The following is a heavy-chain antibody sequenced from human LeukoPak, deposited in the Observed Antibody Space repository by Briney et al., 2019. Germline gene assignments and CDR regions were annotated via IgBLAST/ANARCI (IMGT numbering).Heavy chain of an antibody. CDR2: INSDGSST. CDR3: ARDPTEVVGADGSWFDP. J-gene: IGHJ5*02. D-gene: IGHD1-26*01. CDR1: GFTFSSYW. V-gene: IGHV3-74*01. Sequence: PGGSLRLSCAASGFTFSSYWMHWVRQAPGKGLVWVSRINSDGSSTSYADSVKGRFTISIDNAKNTLYLQMNSLRAEDTAVYYCARDPTEVVGADGSWFDPWGQGTLVTVSS.